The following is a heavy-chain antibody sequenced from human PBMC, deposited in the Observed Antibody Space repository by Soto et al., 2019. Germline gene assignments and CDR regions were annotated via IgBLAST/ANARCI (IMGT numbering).Heavy chain of an antibody. CDR2: INAGNGNT. CDR3: ARAYDFWSGYYGNFDY. J-gene: IGHJ4*02. V-gene: IGHV1-3*01. D-gene: IGHD3-3*01. Sequence: QVQLVQSGAEVKKPGASVKVSCKASGYTFTSYAMHWVRQAPGQRLEWMGWINAGNGNTKYSQKFQGRVTITRDTSASTAYMELSSLRSEDTAVYYCARAYDFWSGYYGNFDYWGQGTLVTVSS. CDR1: GYTFTSYA.